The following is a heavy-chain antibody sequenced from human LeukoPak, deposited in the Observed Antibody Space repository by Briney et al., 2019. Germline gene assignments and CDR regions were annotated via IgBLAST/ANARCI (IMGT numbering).Heavy chain of an antibody. V-gene: IGHV3-30*03. CDR1: GFTFSNYG. CDR3: ARKFLTGRLIDY. D-gene: IGHD7-27*01. CDR2: ISYDGSNE. J-gene: IGHJ4*02. Sequence: GGSLRLSCAASGFTFSNYGMHWVRQAPGKGLEWVAVISYDGSNEYYADSVKGRFAISRGTSKNTLYLQMNGLRAEDTALYYCARKFLTGRLIDYWGQGTLVTVSS.